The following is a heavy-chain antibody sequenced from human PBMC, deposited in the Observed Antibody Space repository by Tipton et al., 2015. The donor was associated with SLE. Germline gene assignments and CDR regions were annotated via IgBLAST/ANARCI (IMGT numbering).Heavy chain of an antibody. V-gene: IGHV4-39*01. CDR1: GGSISSTNYY. CDR3: ARDAQHLVYYYAMDV. D-gene: IGHD6-13*01. J-gene: IGHJ6*02. Sequence: TLSLTCTVSGGSISSTNYYWGWIRQPPGKGLEWIGSIYYSGSTYYNPSLESRVTISVDTSKNQFSLKLSSVTAADTAVYYCARDAQHLVYYYAMDVWGQGTTVTVSS. CDR2: IYYSGST.